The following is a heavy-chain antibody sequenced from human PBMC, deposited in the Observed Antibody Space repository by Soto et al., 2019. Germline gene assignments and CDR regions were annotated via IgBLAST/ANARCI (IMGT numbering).Heavy chain of an antibody. CDR2: IIPIFGTA. Sequence: ASVKVSCKASGDTFSSYAISWVRQAPGQGLEWMGGIIPIFGTANYAQKFQGRVTITADESTSTAYMELSSLRSEDTAVYYCARGRYGDYVIDYWGQGTLVTVSS. J-gene: IGHJ4*02. CDR3: ARGRYGDYVIDY. CDR1: GDTFSSYA. D-gene: IGHD4-17*01. V-gene: IGHV1-69*13.